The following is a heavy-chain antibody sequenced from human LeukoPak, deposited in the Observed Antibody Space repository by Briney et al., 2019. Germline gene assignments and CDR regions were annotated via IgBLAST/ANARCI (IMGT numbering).Heavy chain of an antibody. V-gene: IGHV1-18*01. J-gene: IGHJ5*02. CDR3: ARGYSSSWTWFDL. D-gene: IGHD6-13*01. CDR1: GYTFTSYG. CDR2: ISAYSGNT. Sequence: ASVTVSCLASGYTFTSYGISWVRPAPGQGLAWMGWISAYSGNTNYAQKLQGRVTMTTDTSTSTAYMEVRSLRSDDTAVYYCARGYSSSWTWFDLWGQGTLVTVSS.